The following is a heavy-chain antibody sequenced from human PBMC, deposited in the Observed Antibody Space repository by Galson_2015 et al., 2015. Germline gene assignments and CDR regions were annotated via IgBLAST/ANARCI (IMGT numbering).Heavy chain of an antibody. CDR2: IIPIFGTA. D-gene: IGHD3-9*01. Sequence: SVKVSCKASGGTFSSYAISWVRQAPGQGLEWMGGIIPIFGTANYAQKFRGRVTITADESTSTAYMELSSLRSEDTAVYYCARDRRRYDILTGYYFGFGMDVWGQGTTVTVSS. CDR1: GGTFSSYA. CDR3: ARDRRRYDILTGYYFGFGMDV. V-gene: IGHV1-69*13. J-gene: IGHJ6*02.